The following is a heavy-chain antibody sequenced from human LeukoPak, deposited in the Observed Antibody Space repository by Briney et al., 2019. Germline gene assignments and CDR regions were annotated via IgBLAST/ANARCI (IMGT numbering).Heavy chain of an antibody. J-gene: IGHJ4*02. CDR3: AKDKDYDILTGYSPYYFGY. CDR2: ISGSGGST. D-gene: IGHD3-9*01. Sequence: GGSLRLSCAASGFTFSSYAMSWVRQAPGKGLEWVSAISGSGGSTYYADSVKGRFTISRDNSKNTLYLQMNSLRAEDAAVYYCAKDKDYDILTGYSPYYFGYWGQGTLVTVSS. CDR1: GFTFSSYA. V-gene: IGHV3-23*01.